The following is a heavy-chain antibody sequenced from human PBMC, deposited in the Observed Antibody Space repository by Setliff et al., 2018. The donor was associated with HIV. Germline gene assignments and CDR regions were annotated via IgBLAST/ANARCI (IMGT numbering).Heavy chain of an antibody. CDR1: GGSFSSSSYS. Sequence: SETLSLTCIVSGGSFSSSSYSWGWIRLPPGKGLEWIGSIDYSGRTYYNPSLKSRVTTSVDTSNNQFSLILSPVTAADTAVYYCIIAYSSGWLTPMGFDSWGQGTLVTVSS. CDR2: IDYSGRT. V-gene: IGHV4-39*01. CDR3: IIAYSSGWLTPMGFDS. D-gene: IGHD6-19*01. J-gene: IGHJ4*02.